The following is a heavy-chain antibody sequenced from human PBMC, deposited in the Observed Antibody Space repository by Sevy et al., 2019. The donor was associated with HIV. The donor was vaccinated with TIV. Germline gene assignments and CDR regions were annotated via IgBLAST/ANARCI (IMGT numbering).Heavy chain of an antibody. CDR1: GGSFSSYA. CDR3: ARVPPTSSRYYYYYMNV. Sequence: ASVKVSCKTSGGSFSSYAISWVRQAPGQGLEWMGGIIPIFGTTTDTQRFQGRITITADISTGTAYMELSSLTSEDTAVYYCARVPPTSSRYYYYYMNVWGKGTAVTVSS. J-gene: IGHJ6*03. V-gene: IGHV1-69*06. D-gene: IGHD3-9*01. CDR2: IIPIFGTT.